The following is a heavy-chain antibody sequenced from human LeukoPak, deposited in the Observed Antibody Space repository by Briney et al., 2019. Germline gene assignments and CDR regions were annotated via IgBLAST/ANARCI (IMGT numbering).Heavy chain of an antibody. CDR1: DDSITIYY. D-gene: IGHD7-27*01. CDR2: IDHTGST. J-gene: IGHJ6*03. Sequence: PSETLSLTCTVSDDSITIYYWTWIRQPPGKGLEWIGYIDHTGSTNYNPSLNSRVTISRDTSKNQFSLKLSSVTAADTAVYYCARVSGAYYYYYMDVWGKGTTVTISS. CDR3: ARVSGAYYYYYMDV. V-gene: IGHV4-59*01.